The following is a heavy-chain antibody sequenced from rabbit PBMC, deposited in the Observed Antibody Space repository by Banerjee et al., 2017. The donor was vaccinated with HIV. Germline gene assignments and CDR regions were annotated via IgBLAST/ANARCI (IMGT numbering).Heavy chain of an antibody. Sequence: QEQLEESGGDLVKPEGSLTLTCTASGFSFSSSYWICWVRQAPGKGLEWIACIDGGGSGSTVYASWAKGRFTISKTSSTTVTLQMTSLTAADTATYFCARSGSSWVMDLRGPGTLVTVS. V-gene: IGHV1S45*01. J-gene: IGHJ4*01. D-gene: IGHD4-2*01. CDR3: ARSGSSWVMDL. CDR2: IDGGGSGST. CDR1: GFSFSSSYW.